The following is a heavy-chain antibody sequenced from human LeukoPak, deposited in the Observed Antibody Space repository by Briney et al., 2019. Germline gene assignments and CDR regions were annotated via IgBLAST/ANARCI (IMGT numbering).Heavy chain of an antibody. CDR2: ISSGSTTI. CDR3: ARDVEQWLVRVYYFDY. Sequence: PGGSLRFSCSTSGFTLSSYSMKWVRQAPGKGLEGVSYISSGSTTIYYADSVKGRFTISRDNAKNSMYLQMNSLRAEDTAVYYCARDVEQWLVRVYYFDYWGQGTLVTVSS. J-gene: IGHJ4*02. D-gene: IGHD6-19*01. V-gene: IGHV3-48*01. CDR1: GFTLSSYS.